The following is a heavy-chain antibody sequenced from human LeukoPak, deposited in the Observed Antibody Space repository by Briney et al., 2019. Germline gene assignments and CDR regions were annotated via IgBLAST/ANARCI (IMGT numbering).Heavy chain of an antibody. CDR1: GFTFSDYY. Sequence: PGGSLRLSCAASGFTFSDYYMSWIRQAPGKGLEGVSYISSSGSTIYYADSVKGRFTISRDNAKNSLYLQMNSLRAEDTAVYYCASTIVVPAGYYYGMDVWGQGTTVTVSS. D-gene: IGHD2-2*01. V-gene: IGHV3-11*01. CDR3: ASTIVVPAGYYYGMDV. J-gene: IGHJ6*02. CDR2: ISSSGSTI.